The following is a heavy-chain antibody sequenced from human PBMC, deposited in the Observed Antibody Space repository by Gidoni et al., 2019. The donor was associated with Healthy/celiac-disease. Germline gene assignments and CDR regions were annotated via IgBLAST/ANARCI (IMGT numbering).Heavy chain of an antibody. CDR2: ISYDGSNK. J-gene: IGHJ4*02. V-gene: IGHV3-30*18. D-gene: IGHD6-19*01. Sequence: QVQLVESGGGVVQPGRSLRLSCAAPGFTFSSYGMHWVRQAPGKGLEWVAVISYDGSNKYYADSVKGRFTISRDNSKNTLYLQMNSLRAEDTAVYYCAKEQWLGYFDYWGQGTLVTVSS. CDR3: AKEQWLGYFDY. CDR1: GFTFSSYG.